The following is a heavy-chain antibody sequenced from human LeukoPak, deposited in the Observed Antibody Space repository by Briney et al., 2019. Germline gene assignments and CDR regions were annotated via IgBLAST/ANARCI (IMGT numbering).Heavy chain of an antibody. CDR3: ARDQIVVGPDVPRYMDV. D-gene: IGHD2-2*01. CDR1: GYSITSGYY. CDR2: IYHSVKT. V-gene: IGHV4-38-2*02. Sequence: PSETLSLTCTVSGYSITSGYYWGWIRQPPGKGLEWIGSIYHSVKTYYNSSLESRVTISVDTSKNQFSLRLSSVTAADTAVYYCARDQIVVGPDVPRYMDVWGKGTTVTVSS. J-gene: IGHJ6*03.